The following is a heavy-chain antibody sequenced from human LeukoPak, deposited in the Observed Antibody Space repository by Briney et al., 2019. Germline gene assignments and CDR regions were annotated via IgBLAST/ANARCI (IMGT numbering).Heavy chain of an antibody. CDR3: AREVGLWFGELLSGYYYYMDV. V-gene: IGHV1-69*05. CDR1: GYTFTSYD. CDR2: IIPIFGTA. Sequence: ASVKVSCKASGYTFTSYDINWVRQATGQGLEWMGRIIPIFGTANYAQKFQGRVTITTDESTSTAYMELSSLRSEDTAVYYCAREVGLWFGELLSGYYYYMDVWGKGTTVTVSS. D-gene: IGHD3-10*01. J-gene: IGHJ6*03.